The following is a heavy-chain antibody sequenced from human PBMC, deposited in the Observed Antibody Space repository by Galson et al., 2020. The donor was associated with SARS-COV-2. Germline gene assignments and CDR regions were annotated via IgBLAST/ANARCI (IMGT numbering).Heavy chain of an antibody. Sequence: GESLKISCAVSGFTFSNAWMIWVRQAPGKGLEWVGRIKRRIDGETTDYVASVKGRFIISRDDLKNTLYLHMNGLKTEDTGVYYCAIRFGGLWYMDVWGKGTTVTV. CDR2: IKRRIDGETT. CDR1: GFTFSNAW. J-gene: IGHJ6*03. D-gene: IGHD3-10*01. V-gene: IGHV3-15*01. CDR3: AIRFGGLWYMDV.